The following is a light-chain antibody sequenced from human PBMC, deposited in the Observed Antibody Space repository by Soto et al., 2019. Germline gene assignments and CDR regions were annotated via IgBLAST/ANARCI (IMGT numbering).Light chain of an antibody. V-gene: IGKV1-5*01. CDR3: QQYNSYPYT. CDR2: DAS. J-gene: IGKJ2*01. Sequence: DIQMTQSPSTLSASVGDRVTITCRASQSISSWLAWYQQKPGKAPKLLSYDASSLESGVPARFSGSVSGTEFTLTISSLQPDDFAAYYCQQYNSYPYTFGQGTKLEIK. CDR1: QSISSW.